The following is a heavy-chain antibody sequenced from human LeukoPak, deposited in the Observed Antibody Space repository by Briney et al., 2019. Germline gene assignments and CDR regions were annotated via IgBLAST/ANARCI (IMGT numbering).Heavy chain of an antibody. V-gene: IGHV3-11*04. CDR3: ARETAGTRTAKSKRYFDY. CDR1: GFTFSDYY. CDR2: ISSSGSTI. Sequence: PGGSLRLSCAASGFTFSDYYMSWIRQAPGKGLEWDSYISSSGSTIYYADSVKGRFTISRDNAKNSLYLQMNSLRAEDTAVYYCARETAGTRTAKSKRYFDYWGQGTLVTVSS. J-gene: IGHJ4*02. D-gene: IGHD6-13*01.